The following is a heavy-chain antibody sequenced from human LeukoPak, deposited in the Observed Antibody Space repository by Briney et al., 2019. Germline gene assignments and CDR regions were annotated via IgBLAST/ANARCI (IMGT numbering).Heavy chain of an antibody. V-gene: IGHV1-8*03. CDR2: MNPNSGNT. J-gene: IGHJ3*02. CDR1: GYTFTSYD. CDR3: ATRETYYYDSSGYYDAFDI. D-gene: IGHD3-22*01. Sequence: ASVKVSCKASGYTFTSYDINWVRQATGQGLEWMGWMNPNSGNTGYAQKFQGRVTITRNTSISTAYMELSSLRSEDTAVYYCATRETYYYDSSGYYDAFDIWGQGTMVTVSS.